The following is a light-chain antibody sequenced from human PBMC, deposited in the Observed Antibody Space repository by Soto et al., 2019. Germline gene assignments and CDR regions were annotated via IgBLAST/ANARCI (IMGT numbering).Light chain of an antibody. Sequence: QSALTQPASVSGSPGQSITISCTGTSSDVGSYKFVSWYQHHPGKAPKLMIYEGSKRPSGVSYRFSGSKSGHTATLTISGLQAEDEADYYCCSYAGSSTLVFGGGTKLTVL. CDR1: SSDVGSYKF. V-gene: IGLV2-23*01. CDR3: CSYAGSSTLV. CDR2: EGS. J-gene: IGLJ2*01.